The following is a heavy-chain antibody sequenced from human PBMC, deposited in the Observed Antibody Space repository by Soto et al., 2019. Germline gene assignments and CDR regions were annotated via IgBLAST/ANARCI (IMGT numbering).Heavy chain of an antibody. D-gene: IGHD2-15*01. CDR1: GGTFSTYT. J-gene: IGHJ5*02. Sequence: QVQLVQSGAEVKKSGSSVKVSCKASGGTFSTYTFSWVRQAPGQGLEWMGRIIPIFDTPYYAQKFQGRVTITADKSTSTVYMELSSLGSDDTAVYFCARGLECRGYCLDKPTWFGPWGQGTLVTVSS. V-gene: IGHV1-69*06. CDR2: IIPIFDTP. CDR3: ARGLECRGYCLDKPTWFGP.